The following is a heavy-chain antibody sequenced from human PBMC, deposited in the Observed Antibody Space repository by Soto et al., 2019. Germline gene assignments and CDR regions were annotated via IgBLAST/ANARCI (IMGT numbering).Heavy chain of an antibody. CDR3: TRHHPHHYDSSGYFDY. CDR1: DVSISTSSYY. CDR2: IFYTGRT. Sequence: SETLSLTCTVSDVSISTSSYYWGWIRQSPGKGLEWIGTIFYTGRTYYNPSLESRVTLSVDTSKNQFSLHLTSVTAADTAMYYCTRHHPHHYDSSGYFDYWGQGTLVTVSS. D-gene: IGHD3-22*01. J-gene: IGHJ4*02. V-gene: IGHV4-39*01.